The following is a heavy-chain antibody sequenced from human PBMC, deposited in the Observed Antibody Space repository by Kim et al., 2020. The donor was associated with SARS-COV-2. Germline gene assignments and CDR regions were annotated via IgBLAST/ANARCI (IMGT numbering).Heavy chain of an antibody. CDR3: ARFSGIGYSSGWYTDY. J-gene: IGHJ4*02. D-gene: IGHD6-19*01. V-gene: IGHV4-34*01. Sequence: SLKSRVTISVDTSKNQFSLKLSSVTAADTAVYYCARFSGIGYSSGWYTDYWGQGTLVTVSS.